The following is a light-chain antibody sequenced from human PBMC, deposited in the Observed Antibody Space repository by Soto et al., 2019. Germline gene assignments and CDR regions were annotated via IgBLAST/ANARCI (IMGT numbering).Light chain of an antibody. CDR3: QQTYRTPLT. J-gene: IGKJ4*01. V-gene: IGKV1-39*01. CDR1: QNIGTY. Sequence: DIQMTQSPSSLSASVGDRVTIPCRSSQNIGTYLSWYQQKPGRAPKLQIYAASSLHSGVPSRFSGSGSGTDFTLTISSLQPEDFATYSCQQTYRTPLTFGGGTKVDTK. CDR2: AAS.